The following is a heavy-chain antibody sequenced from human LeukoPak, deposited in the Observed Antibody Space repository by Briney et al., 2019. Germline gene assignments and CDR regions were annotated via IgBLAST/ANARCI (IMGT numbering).Heavy chain of an antibody. J-gene: IGHJ2*01. Sequence: PSQTLSLTCAVSGGSISSGGYSWSWIRQPPGKGLEWIGYIYHSGSTYYNPSLKSRVTISVDRSKNQFSLKLSSVTAADTAVYYCARETTVTRSWYFDLWGRGTLVTVSS. D-gene: IGHD4-11*01. CDR2: IYHSGST. V-gene: IGHV4-30-2*01. CDR1: GGSISSGGYS. CDR3: ARETTVTRSWYFDL.